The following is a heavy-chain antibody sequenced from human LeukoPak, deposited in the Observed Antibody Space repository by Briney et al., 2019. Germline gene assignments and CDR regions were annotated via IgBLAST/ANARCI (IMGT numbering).Heavy chain of an antibody. CDR2: IYHSGST. J-gene: IGHJ3*02. V-gene: IGHV4-30-2*01. CDR1: GGSISSGGYS. Sequence: PSETLSLTCAVSGGSISSGGYSWSWIRQPPGKGLEWIGYIYHSGSTYYNPSLKSRVTISVDRSKNQFSLKLSSVTAADTAVYYCARTSIAARRANAFVIWGQGTMVTVSS. D-gene: IGHD6-6*01. CDR3: ARTSIAARRANAFVI.